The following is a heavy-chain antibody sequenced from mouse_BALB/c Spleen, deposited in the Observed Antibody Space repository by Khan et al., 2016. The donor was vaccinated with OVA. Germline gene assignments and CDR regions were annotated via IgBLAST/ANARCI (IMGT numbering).Heavy chain of an antibody. Sequence: QVQLQQSGAELAKPGASVKMSCKASGYTFPSYWMHWIKQRPGQGLEWIGYINPTSVYTDYNQKFKDKATLTADKSSSTAYMQLNSLTSDDSAVYYCARDRIDYWGQGTTLTVSS. J-gene: IGHJ2*01. CDR1: GYTFPSYW. CDR2: INPTSVYT. V-gene: IGHV1-7*01. CDR3: ARDRIDY.